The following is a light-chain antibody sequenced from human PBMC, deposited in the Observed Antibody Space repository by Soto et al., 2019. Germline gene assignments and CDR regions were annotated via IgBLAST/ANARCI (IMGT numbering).Light chain of an antibody. CDR1: QSISDT. J-gene: IGKJ1*01. Sequence: EIVVTQSPATLSVSSGGRATLSCRASQSISDTLAWYQQKPGQAPRLLIYGASTRAPGFPARFSGSGSGTDFTLTISSLQSEDFAVYYCQQYNNWPWTFGQGTKVDI. V-gene: IGKV3-15*01. CDR3: QQYNNWPWT. CDR2: GAS.